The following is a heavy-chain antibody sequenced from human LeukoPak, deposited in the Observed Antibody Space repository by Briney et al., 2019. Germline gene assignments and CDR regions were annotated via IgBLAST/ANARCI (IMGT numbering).Heavy chain of an antibody. J-gene: IGHJ6*02. CDR1: GSTFSSYW. Sequence: GGSLRLSCAASGSTFSSYWMSWVRQAPGKGLEWVANIKQDGSEKYYVDSVKGRFTISRDNAKNSLYLQMNSLRAEDTAVYYCARDQWGCSGGSCYPWLYYYYGMDVWGQGTTVTVSS. CDR2: IKQDGSEK. CDR3: ARDQWGCSGGSCYPWLYYYYGMDV. D-gene: IGHD2-15*01. V-gene: IGHV3-7*01.